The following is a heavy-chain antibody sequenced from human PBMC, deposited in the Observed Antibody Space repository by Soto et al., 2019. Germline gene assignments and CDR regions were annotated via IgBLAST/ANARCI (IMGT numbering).Heavy chain of an antibody. CDR3: ARGPPNDFWSGFGYHYYGMDV. V-gene: IGHV1-8*01. Sequence: ASVKVSCKASGYTFTSYDINWVRQAAGQGLEGMGWMNPNSGNTGYAQKFQGRVTMTRNTSISTAYMELSSLRSEDTAVYYCARGPPNDFWSGFGYHYYGMDVWGQGTTVTVSS. CDR1: GYTFTSYD. CDR2: MNPNSGNT. D-gene: IGHD3-3*01. J-gene: IGHJ6*02.